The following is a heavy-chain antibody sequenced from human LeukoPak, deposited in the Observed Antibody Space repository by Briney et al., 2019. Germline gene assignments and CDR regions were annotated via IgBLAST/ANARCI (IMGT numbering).Heavy chain of an antibody. CDR3: ARDRWNDAYNGMDV. CDR2: IYHSGST. Sequence: SETLSLTCTVAGGSISSNYWSWIRQPPGKGLDWIGYIYHSGSTSYNPSLKSRVTFSVDTSKNQFSLKLNSVTAADTAVYYCARDRWNDAYNGMDVWGQGTTVTVSS. V-gene: IGHV4-59*01. CDR1: GGSISSNY. D-gene: IGHD1-1*01. J-gene: IGHJ6*02.